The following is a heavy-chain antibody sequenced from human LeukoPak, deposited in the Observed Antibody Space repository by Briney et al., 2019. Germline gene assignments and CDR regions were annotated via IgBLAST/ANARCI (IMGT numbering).Heavy chain of an antibody. D-gene: IGHD3-9*01. V-gene: IGHV4-31*03. Sequence: SETLSLTCTVSGGSISSGGYYWSWIRQHPGKGLEWIGYIYYSGSTYYNPSLKSRVTISVDTSKNQFSLKLSSVTAADTAVYYCARAPSYYDILTGYSPDYNRFDPWGQGTLVTVSS. CDR3: ARAPSYYDILTGYSPDYNRFDP. J-gene: IGHJ5*02. CDR2: IYYSGST. CDR1: GGSISSGGYY.